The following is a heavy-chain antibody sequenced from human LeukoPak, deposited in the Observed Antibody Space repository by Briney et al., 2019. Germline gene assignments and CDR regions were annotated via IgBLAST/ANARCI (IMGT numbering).Heavy chain of an antibody. D-gene: IGHD3-22*01. J-gene: IGHJ4*02. CDR2: IIPSGGST. Sequence: ASVKVSCKASGYTFTTSHMHWVRQAPGQGLEWMRIIIPSGGSTSYAQKLQGRVTMTSDTSTSTAYMELSSLKSEDTAVYYCARDGGDGSGYYYYDYWGQGTLVTVSS. CDR3: ARDGGDGSGYYYYDY. CDR1: GYTFTTSH. V-gene: IGHV1-46*04.